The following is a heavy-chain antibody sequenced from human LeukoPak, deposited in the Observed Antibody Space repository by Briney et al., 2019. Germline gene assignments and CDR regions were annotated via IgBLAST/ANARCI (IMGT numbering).Heavy chain of an antibody. J-gene: IGHJ6*02. V-gene: IGHV4-39*01. CDR3: ASIGKYPGTNYYYYGMDV. CDR1: GGSISSSSYY. D-gene: IGHD1-14*01. CDR2: IYYSGST. Sequence: PSETLSLTCTVCGGSISSSSYYWGWIRQPPGKGLEWIGSIYYSGSTYYNPSLKSRVTISVDTSKNQFSLKLSSVTAADAAVYYCASIGKYPGTNYYYYGMDVWGQGTTVTVSS.